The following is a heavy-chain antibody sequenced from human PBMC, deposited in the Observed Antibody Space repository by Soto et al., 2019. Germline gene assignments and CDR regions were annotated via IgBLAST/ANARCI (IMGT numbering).Heavy chain of an antibody. CDR3: ARNGVVPAAMPSIDYYGMEV. CDR1: GYSFTSYW. Sequence: PGESLKISCKGSGYSFTSYWIGWVRQMPGKGLEWMGIIYPGDSDTRYSPSFQGQVTISADKSISTAYLQWSSLKASDTAMYYCARNGVVPAAMPSIDYYGMEVWGQGTTVTVSS. J-gene: IGHJ6*02. D-gene: IGHD2-2*01. V-gene: IGHV5-51*01. CDR2: IYPGDSDT.